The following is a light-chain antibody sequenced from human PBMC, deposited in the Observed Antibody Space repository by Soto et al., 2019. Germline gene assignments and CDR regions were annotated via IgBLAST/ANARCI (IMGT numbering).Light chain of an antibody. CDR3: QQRDMWPIT. J-gene: IGKJ5*01. CDR2: DAF. Sequence: ESVLTQSPATLSLSPGERATLSCRASQSVSTYLAWYQQKPGQAPRLLIYDAFNRATGVPARFRGSGSGTDFTLTICGLEPEDFSVYYCQQRDMWPITFGHVTLLEI. CDR1: QSVSTY. V-gene: IGKV3-11*01.